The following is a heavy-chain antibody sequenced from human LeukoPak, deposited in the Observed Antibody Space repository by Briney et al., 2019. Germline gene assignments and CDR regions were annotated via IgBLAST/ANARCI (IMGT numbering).Heavy chain of an antibody. CDR1: GGSISSYY. CDR2: IYTSGST. V-gene: IGHV4-4*07. J-gene: IGHJ1*01. D-gene: IGHD6-25*01. Sequence: SETLSLTCTVSGGSISSYYWSWIRQPAGKGLEWIGRIYTSGSTNYNPSLKSRVTMSVDTSKNQFSLKLSSVTAADTAAYYCASGYSSGWYFQHWGQGTLVTVSS. CDR3: ASGYSSGWYFQH.